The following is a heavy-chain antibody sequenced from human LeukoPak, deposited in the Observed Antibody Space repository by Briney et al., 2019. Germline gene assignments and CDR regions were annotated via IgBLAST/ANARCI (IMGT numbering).Heavy chain of an antibody. D-gene: IGHD6-13*01. Sequence: GGSLRLSCAASGFTFSSYSMNWVRQAPGKGLEWVSYISSSSSTIYYADSVKGRFTISRDNSKNTLFLQMNSLRGEDTAVYYCAKGGSSSWDYFDYWGQGTPVTVSS. CDR2: ISSSSSTI. J-gene: IGHJ4*02. CDR3: AKGGSSSWDYFDY. CDR1: GFTFSSYS. V-gene: IGHV3-48*01.